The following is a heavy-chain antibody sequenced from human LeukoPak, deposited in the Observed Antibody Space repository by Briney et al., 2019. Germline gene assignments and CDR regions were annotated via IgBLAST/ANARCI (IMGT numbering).Heavy chain of an antibody. J-gene: IGHJ4*02. CDR1: GYTFTSYG. CDR3: ARDSGIVVVPAAVNFDY. V-gene: IGHV1-18*01. CDR2: ISAYNGNT. D-gene: IGHD2-2*01. Sequence: ASVKVSCKASGYTFTSYGISWVRQAPGQGFEWMGWISAYNGNTNYAQKLQGRVTMTTDTSTSTAYMELRSLRSDDTAVYYCARDSGIVVVPAAVNFDYWGQGTLVTVSS.